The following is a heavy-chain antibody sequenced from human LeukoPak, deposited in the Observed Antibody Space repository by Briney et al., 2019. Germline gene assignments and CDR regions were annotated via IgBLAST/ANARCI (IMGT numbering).Heavy chain of an antibody. Sequence: ASVKVSCKVSGYTLIELSMHWLRQAPGKGLEWMGGFDPEQGKTTYAQKFQGRVTMTEDIYTGTAQMELSRLRSEDTAVYYCATDLYVTIFGVVKEQKYFQNWGQGTLVTVSS. V-gene: IGHV1-24*01. CDR2: FDPEQGKT. J-gene: IGHJ1*01. D-gene: IGHD3-3*01. CDR3: ATDLYVTIFGVVKEQKYFQN. CDR1: GYTLIELS.